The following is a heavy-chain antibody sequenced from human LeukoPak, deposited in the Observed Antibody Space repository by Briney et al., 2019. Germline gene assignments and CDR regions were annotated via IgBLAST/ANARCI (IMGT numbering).Heavy chain of an antibody. V-gene: IGHV4-34*01. CDR1: GGSLSGAY. Sequence: PSETLSLTCTVQGGSLSGAYWAWIRQSPGKGLEWIGEINQSGSTNYNPSFKSRVTTSADTPKNQLSLSLTSVTAADTALYYCARGPVRLARPYDYWGQGTPVTVSS. J-gene: IGHJ4*02. D-gene: IGHD3-9*01. CDR2: INQSGST. CDR3: ARGPVRLARPYDY.